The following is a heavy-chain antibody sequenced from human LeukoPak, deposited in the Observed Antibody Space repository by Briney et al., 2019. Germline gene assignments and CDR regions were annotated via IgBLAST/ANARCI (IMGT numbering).Heavy chain of an antibody. CDR1: GGSITTYF. CDR2: FHYSGST. V-gene: IGHV4-59*13. J-gene: IGHJ4*02. D-gene: IGHD3-22*01. Sequence: SETLSLTCSVSGGSITTYFWSWIRLPPGKGLEWIGFFHYSGSTNYNPSLKSRVTISVDTSKNQFSLKLSSVTAADTAVYYCARGREEFYYDSSGYYYFDHWGQGTLVTVS. CDR3: ARGREEFYYDSSGYYYFDH.